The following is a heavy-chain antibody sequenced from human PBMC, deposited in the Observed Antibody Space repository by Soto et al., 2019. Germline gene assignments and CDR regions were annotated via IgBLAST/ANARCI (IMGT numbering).Heavy chain of an antibody. J-gene: IGHJ4*02. V-gene: IGHV1-18*01. CDR2: ISGYNGNT. CDR1: GYTFSPYA. Sequence: ASVKVSCKASGYTFSPYAMTWVRQAPGQGLEWIGWISGYNGNTKNAQKLQGRVTLTTDTSTTTAYMELRSLRSDDTAVYYCARGALDFDYWGQGTLVTVSS. D-gene: IGHD3-16*01. CDR3: ARGALDFDY.